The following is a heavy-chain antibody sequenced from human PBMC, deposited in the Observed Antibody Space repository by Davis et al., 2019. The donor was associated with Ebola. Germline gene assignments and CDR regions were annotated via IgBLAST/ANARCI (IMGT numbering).Heavy chain of an antibody. D-gene: IGHD1-26*01. CDR1: GFTFSGSA. CDR2: ISSKAKYYAT. CDR3: TKGSGSGSYYGDDD. V-gene: IGHV3-73*01. Sequence: GESLKISCAASGFTFSGSAMHWVRQASGKGLEWVGRISSKAKYYATAYGASAKGRFTISRDDSKNTAYLQMNSLKTEDTAVYYCTKGSGSGSYYGDDDWGQGTLVTVSS. J-gene: IGHJ4*02.